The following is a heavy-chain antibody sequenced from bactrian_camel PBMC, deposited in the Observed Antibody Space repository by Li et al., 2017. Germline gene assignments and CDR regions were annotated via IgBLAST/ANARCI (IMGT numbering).Heavy chain of an antibody. Sequence: VQLVESGGGSVQVGGSLRLSCVASQFTFSSSRSCMGWFRQAPGKDREGVGHIDSDGSTSYAASVLGRFTISIDSAKNTIYLHMNNLKPEDTAMYYCASKQDSYNYWGQGTQVTVS. V-gene: IGHV3S10*01. CDR1: QFTFSSSRSC. J-gene: IGHJ4*01. CDR3: ASKQDSYNY. CDR2: IDSDGST.